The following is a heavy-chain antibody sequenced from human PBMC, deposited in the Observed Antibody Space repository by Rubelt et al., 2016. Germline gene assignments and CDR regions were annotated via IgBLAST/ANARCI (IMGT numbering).Heavy chain of an antibody. CDR3: ARVNWNYFDY. CDR1: GGTFSSYA. Sequence: QVQLVQSGAEVKKPGSSVKVSCKASGGTFSSYAISWVRQAPGQGLEWMGGIIPILGIANYARKFQGRVTMTEDTSTDTAYMELTSLRSEDTAVYYCARVNWNYFDYWGQGTLVTVSS. J-gene: IGHJ4*02. D-gene: IGHD1-20*01. V-gene: IGHV1-69*10. CDR2: IIPILGIA.